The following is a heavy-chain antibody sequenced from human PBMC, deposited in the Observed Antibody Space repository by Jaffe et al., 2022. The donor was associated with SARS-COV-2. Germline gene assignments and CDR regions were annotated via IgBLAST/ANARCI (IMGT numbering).Heavy chain of an antibody. D-gene: IGHD6-13*01. CDR2: INAGNGNT. CDR3: ARSPSPLGYSSSLNWFDP. CDR1: GYTFTSYA. Sequence: QVQLVQSGAEVKKPGASVKVSCKASGYTFTSYAMHWVRQAPGQRLEWMGWINAGNGNTKYSQKFQGRVTITRDTSASTAYMELSSLRSEDTAVYYCARSPSPLGYSSSLNWFDPWGQGTLVTVSS. J-gene: IGHJ5*02. V-gene: IGHV1-3*01.